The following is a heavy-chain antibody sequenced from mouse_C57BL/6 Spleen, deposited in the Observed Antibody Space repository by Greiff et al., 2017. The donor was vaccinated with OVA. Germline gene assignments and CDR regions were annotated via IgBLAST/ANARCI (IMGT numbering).Heavy chain of an antibody. CDR1: GFTFSSYA. Sequence: EVQLVESGGGLVKPGGSLKLSCAASGFTFSSYAMSWVRQTPEKRLEWVATISDGGSYTYYPDNVKGRFTISRDNAKNTLYLQMSHLKSEDTAMYCGAGGNGYDVLAYWGQGTLVTVSA. D-gene: IGHD2-2*01. CDR2: ISDGGSYT. CDR3: AGGNGYDVLAY. J-gene: IGHJ3*01. V-gene: IGHV5-4*01.